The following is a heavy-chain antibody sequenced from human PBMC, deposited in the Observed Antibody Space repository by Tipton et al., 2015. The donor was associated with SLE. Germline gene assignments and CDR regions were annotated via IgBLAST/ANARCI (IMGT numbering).Heavy chain of an antibody. V-gene: IGHV4-39*07. CDR2: IYYSGST. J-gene: IGHJ5*02. CDR3: ARKGYCSSTSCLAWFDP. D-gene: IGHD2-2*01. CDR1: GGSISSSSYY. Sequence: TLSLTCTVSGGSISSSSYYWGWIRQPPGKGLEWIGSIYYSGSTYYNPSLKSRVTISVDTSKNQFSLKLSSVTAADTAMYYCARKGYCSSTSCLAWFDPWGQGTLVTVSS.